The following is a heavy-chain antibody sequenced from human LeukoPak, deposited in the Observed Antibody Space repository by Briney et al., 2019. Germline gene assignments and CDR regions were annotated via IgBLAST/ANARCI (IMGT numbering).Heavy chain of an antibody. CDR2: IYYSGST. CDR1: GGSISSYY. Sequence: PSETLSLTCTVSGGSISSYYWSWIRQPPGKGLERIGYIYYSGSTNYNPSLKSRVTISVDTSKNQFSLKLSSVTAADTAVYYCARDVYYYGMDVWGQGTTVTVSS. V-gene: IGHV4-59*01. CDR3: ARDVYYYGMDV. J-gene: IGHJ6*02.